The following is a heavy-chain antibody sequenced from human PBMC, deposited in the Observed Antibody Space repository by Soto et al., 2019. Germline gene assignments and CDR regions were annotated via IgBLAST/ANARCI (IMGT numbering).Heavy chain of an antibody. CDR3: AREVGPYVYYYGMDV. CDR2: IWYDGSNK. CDR1: GFTFSSYG. V-gene: IGHV3-33*01. J-gene: IGHJ6*02. Sequence: QVQLVESGGGVVQPGRSLRLSCAASGFTFSSYGMHWVRQAPGKGLEWVAVIWYDGSNKYYADSVKGRFTISRDNSKNTLYLQMNSLRAEDTAVYYCAREVGPYVYYYGMDVWGQGTTVTVSS. D-gene: IGHD2-8*01.